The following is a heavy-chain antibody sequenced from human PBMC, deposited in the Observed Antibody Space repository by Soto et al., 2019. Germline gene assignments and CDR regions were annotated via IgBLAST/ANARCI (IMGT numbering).Heavy chain of an antibody. J-gene: IGHJ4*02. Sequence: VQLVESGGGLVQPGGSRGLSGKAFGFGFITNGRNWVRQAPGKGLLWVSRINSDGGIINYADSVKGRFTISRDNAKNTLYLQMNSLRTDDTAVYYCARDLGKYDRHYFDNWGQGTLVTVSS. CDR1: GFGFITNG. CDR2: INSDGGII. D-gene: IGHD3-9*01. CDR3: ARDLGKYDRHYFDN. V-gene: IGHV3-74*01.